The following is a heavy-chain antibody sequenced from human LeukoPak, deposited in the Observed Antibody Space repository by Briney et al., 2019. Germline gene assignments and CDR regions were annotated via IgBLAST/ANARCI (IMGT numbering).Heavy chain of an antibody. CDR3: AREEAYCTSSSCHIDY. D-gene: IGHD2-2*02. J-gene: IGHJ4*02. CDR1: EYTFTGYY. Sequence: ASVKVSCKASEYTFTGYYVHWVRQAPGQGLEWMGWINPNSGGTNYAQKFQGRVTMTRDTSISTAYMELSRLRSDDTAVYYCAREEAYCTSSSCHIDYWGQGTPVTVSS. V-gene: IGHV1-2*02. CDR2: INPNSGGT.